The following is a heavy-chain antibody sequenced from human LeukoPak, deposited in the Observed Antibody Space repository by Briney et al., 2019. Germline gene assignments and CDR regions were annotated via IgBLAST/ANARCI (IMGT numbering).Heavy chain of an antibody. CDR3: AREISGERTYYFDY. CDR1: GFTFSDYY. D-gene: IGHD1-26*01. Sequence: GGSLRLSCAASGFTFSDYYMSWIRQAPGKGLEWVSYISSSGSTIYYADSVRGRFTISRDNAKNSLYQQMNSLRAEDTAVYYCAREISGERTYYFDYWGQGTLVTVSS. CDR2: ISSSGSTI. V-gene: IGHV3-11*01. J-gene: IGHJ4*02.